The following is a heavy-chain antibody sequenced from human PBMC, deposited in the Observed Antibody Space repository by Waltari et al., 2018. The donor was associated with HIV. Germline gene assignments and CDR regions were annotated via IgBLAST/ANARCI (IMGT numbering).Heavy chain of an antibody. Sequence: QVQLVQSGAEVKKPGSSVKVSCKASGGTFSSYAISWVRQAPGQGLEWMGGIIPIFGTANYAQKFQGRVTITADKSTSTAYMELSSLRSEDTAVYYCARDGCSGGSCYSRYFQHWGQGTLVTVSS. CDR2: IIPIFGTA. J-gene: IGHJ1*01. CDR3: ARDGCSGGSCYSRYFQH. V-gene: IGHV1-69*06. D-gene: IGHD2-15*01. CDR1: GGTFSSYA.